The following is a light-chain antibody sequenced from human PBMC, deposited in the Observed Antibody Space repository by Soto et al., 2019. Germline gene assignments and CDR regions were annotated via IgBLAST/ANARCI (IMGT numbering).Light chain of an antibody. CDR2: EVT. Sequence: SALTRPASVCGYPGQTVTISCTGTSSDIGGYNAVSWYQHHPGKAPKLIIYEVTHRPAGISDRFSASKSGNTASLTISGLQAEDEADYYCNSFRVNHLYVFGTGTKVTVL. CDR3: NSFRVNHLYV. J-gene: IGLJ1*01. V-gene: IGLV2-14*01. CDR1: SSDIGGYNA.